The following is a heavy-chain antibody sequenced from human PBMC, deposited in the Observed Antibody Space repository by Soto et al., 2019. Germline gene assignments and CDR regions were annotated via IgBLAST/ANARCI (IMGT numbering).Heavy chain of an antibody. D-gene: IGHD3-10*01. V-gene: IGHV1-3*01. Sequence: ASVKVSCKASGYTFTSYAMHWVRQAPGQRLEWMGWINAGNGNTKYSQKFQGRVTITRDTSASTAYMELSSLRSEDTAVYYCARGRKELLWFGPVGYWGQGTLVTVSS. CDR2: INAGNGNT. CDR1: GYTFTSYA. CDR3: ARGRKELLWFGPVGY. J-gene: IGHJ4*02.